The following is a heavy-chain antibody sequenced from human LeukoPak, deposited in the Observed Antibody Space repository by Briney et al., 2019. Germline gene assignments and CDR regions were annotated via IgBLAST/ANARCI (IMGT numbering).Heavy chain of an antibody. CDR3: ATPRSGYSGYDWYY. CDR2: IIPILGIA. J-gene: IGHJ4*02. V-gene: IGHV1-69*04. Sequence: SVKVSCKASGGTFSSYAISWVRQAPGQGLGWMGRIIPILGIANYAQKFQGRVTITADKSTSTAYMELSSLRSEDTAVYYCATPRSGYSGYDWYYWGQGTLVTVSS. D-gene: IGHD5-12*01. CDR1: GGTFSSYA.